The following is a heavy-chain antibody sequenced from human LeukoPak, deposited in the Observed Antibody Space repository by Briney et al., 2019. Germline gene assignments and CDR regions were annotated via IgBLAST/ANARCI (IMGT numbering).Heavy chain of an antibody. CDR3: AKDSYGDNFHFFDF. J-gene: IGHJ4*02. D-gene: IGHD4-23*01. CDR2: IYSGGST. V-gene: IGHV3-53*05. CDR1: GFTVSSNY. Sequence: GGSLRLSCAASGFTVSSNYMSWVRQAPGKGLEWVSVIYSGGSTYYADSVKGRFTISRDNSKNTLSLQMNSLRAEDTALYYCAKDSYGDNFHFFDFWGQGTLVTVSS.